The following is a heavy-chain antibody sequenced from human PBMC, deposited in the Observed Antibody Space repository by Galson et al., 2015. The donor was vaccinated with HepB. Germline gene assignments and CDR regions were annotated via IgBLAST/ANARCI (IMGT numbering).Heavy chain of an antibody. J-gene: IGHJ4*02. CDR2: TYSGGDT. Sequence: SLRLSCATSGFTVSSNFMSWVRQAPGKGLEWVSVTYSGGDTYYADSVKGRFTISRDNSKNTLYLQMNSLRAEDTAVYYCARLFAAMLDYWGQGTLVTVSS. V-gene: IGHV3-53*01. CDR3: ARLFAAMLDY. CDR1: GFTVSSNF. D-gene: IGHD5-18*01.